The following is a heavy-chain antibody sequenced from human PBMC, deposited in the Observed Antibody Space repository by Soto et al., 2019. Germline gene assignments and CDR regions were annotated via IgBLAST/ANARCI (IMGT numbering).Heavy chain of an antibody. J-gene: IGHJ4*02. CDR3: ARDLGYYDSSGYLDY. D-gene: IGHD3-22*01. V-gene: IGHV3-11*01. CDR2: ISSSGDII. Sequence: WGSLRLSCAASGSTFIDYYIILIRHSPLKGLEWVSYISSSGDIIYYADSMKGRFTISRDNAKNSLYLQMNNLRAEDTAVYYCARDLGYYDSSGYLDYWGQGTLVTVSS. CDR1: GSTFIDYY.